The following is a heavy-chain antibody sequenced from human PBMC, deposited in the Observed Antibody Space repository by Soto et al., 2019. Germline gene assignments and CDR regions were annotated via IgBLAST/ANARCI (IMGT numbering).Heavy chain of an antibody. J-gene: IGHJ6*02. Sequence: SETLSLTCTVSGGSISSYYWSWIRQPPGKGLEWIGYIYYSGSTNYNPSLKSRVTISVDTSKNQFSLKLSSVTAADTAVYYCARDRRGIEDRREDYYGTDVWGQGTTVTVSS. D-gene: IGHD6-6*01. V-gene: IGHV4-59*01. CDR1: GGSISSYY. CDR3: ARDRRGIEDRREDYYGTDV. CDR2: IYYSGST.